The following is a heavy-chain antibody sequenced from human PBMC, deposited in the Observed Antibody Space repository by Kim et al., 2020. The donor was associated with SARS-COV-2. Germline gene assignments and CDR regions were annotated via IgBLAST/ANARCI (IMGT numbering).Heavy chain of an antibody. Sequence: ASVKVSCKASGYTFTSYDINWVRQATGQGLEWMGWMNPNSGNTGYAQKFQGRVTMTRNTSISTAYMELSSLRSEDTAVYYCARAGRYFDWLRTTLHRNWFDPWGQGPLVTVSS. CDR3: ARAGRYFDWLRTTLHRNWFDP. CDR2: MNPNSGNT. V-gene: IGHV1-8*01. D-gene: IGHD3-9*01. CDR1: GYTFTSYD. J-gene: IGHJ5*02.